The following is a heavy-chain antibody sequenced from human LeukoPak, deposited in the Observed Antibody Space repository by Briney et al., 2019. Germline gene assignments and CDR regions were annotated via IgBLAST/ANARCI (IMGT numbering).Heavy chain of an antibody. V-gene: IGHV1-24*01. J-gene: IGHJ6*02. CDR1: GYTLTELS. CDR3: ARDLHDYSNYYYYYGMDV. D-gene: IGHD4-4*01. Sequence: ASVKVSCKVSGYTLTELSMHWVRQAPGKGLEWMGGFDPEDGETIYAQKFQGRVTITADKSTSTAYMELSSLRSEDTAVYYCARDLHDYSNYYYYYGMDVWGQGTTVTVSS. CDR2: FDPEDGET.